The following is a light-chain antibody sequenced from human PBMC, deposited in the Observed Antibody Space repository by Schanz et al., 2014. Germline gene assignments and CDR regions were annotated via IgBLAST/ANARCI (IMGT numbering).Light chain of an antibody. V-gene: IGLV1-44*01. CDR2: KNN. CDR3: QSYDSSLSGFVV. J-gene: IGLJ2*01. Sequence: QSVLTQPPSASGTPGQRITIPCSGSSSNIGSNSVHWYQQLPGTAPKLLIYKNNQRPSGVPDRFSGSKSGTSASLAISGLQAEDEADYYCQSYDSSLSGFVVFGGGTKLTVL. CDR1: SSNIGSNS.